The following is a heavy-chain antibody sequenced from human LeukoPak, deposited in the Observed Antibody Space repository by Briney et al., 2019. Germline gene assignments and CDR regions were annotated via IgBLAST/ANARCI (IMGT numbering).Heavy chain of an antibody. D-gene: IGHD3-3*01. J-gene: IGHJ6*03. CDR2: INHSGST. CDR1: GGSFSGYY. Sequence: SETLSLTCAVYGGSFSGYYWSWIRQPPGKGLEWIGEINHSGSTNYNPSLKSRVTISADTSKNQFSLKLSSVTAADTAVYYCARPPPRQIFGAGTYYYYMDVWGKGTTVTVSS. V-gene: IGHV4-34*01. CDR3: ARPPPRQIFGAGTYYYYMDV.